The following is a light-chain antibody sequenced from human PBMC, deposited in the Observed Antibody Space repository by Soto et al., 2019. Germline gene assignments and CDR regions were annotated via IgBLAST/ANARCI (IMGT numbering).Light chain of an antibody. CDR1: SSDVGGYNY. Sequence: QSVLTQPASVSGSPGQSITISCTGTSSDVGGYNYVSWYQQHPGKAPKLMIYEVSNRPSGVSNRFSGSKSGNTASLTISGLQAEDEADYSCSSYTSRSLYVFGTGTKVTVL. J-gene: IGLJ1*01. V-gene: IGLV2-14*01. CDR3: SSYTSRSLYV. CDR2: EVS.